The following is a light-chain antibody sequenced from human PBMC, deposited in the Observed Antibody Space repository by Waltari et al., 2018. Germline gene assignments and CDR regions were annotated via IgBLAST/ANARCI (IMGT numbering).Light chain of an antibody. CDR3: GTWDTSLSAAV. CDR2: ENN. CDR1: SSNLENNL. J-gene: IGLJ3*02. V-gene: IGLV1-51*02. Sequence: QSVLTQPPSVSEAPGQKVTISCSGSSSNLENNLVCWYQQLPGAAPKLLIFENNKRPSGIPARFSGSKSGTSATLGITGLQTGDEADYYCGTWDTSLSAAVFGGGTKLTVL.